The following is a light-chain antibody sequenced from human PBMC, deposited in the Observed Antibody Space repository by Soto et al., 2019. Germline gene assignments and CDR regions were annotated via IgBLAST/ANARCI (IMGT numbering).Light chain of an antibody. CDR1: NSDVGSYNY. V-gene: IGLV2-14*03. J-gene: IGLJ1*01. CDR3: SSYAGDRIFV. CDR2: NVY. Sequence: QSALTQPASVSGSPGQSITISCTGTNSDVGSYNYVSWHQQHPGKAPKLMIYNVYDRPSGISNRFSGSKSGNTASLTISGLQGEDEADYYCSSYAGDRIFVFGTGTKVTVL.